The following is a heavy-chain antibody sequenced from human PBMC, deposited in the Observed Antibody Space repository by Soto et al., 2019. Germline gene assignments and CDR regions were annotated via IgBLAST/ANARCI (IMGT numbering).Heavy chain of an antibody. V-gene: IGHV3-30*03. CDR3: RKAAITGITETAVDH. CDR1: GFTFSSYG. CDR2: ISYDGSNK. J-gene: IGHJ4*02. Sequence: VGSLRLSCAASGFTFSSYGMHWGRQAPGKGLEWVAVISYDGSNKYYADSVKGRFTISRDNSKNTVSLQMKSLRAEDTAVYYCRKAAITGITETAVDHWGQGNLVTVVS. D-gene: IGHD1-20*01.